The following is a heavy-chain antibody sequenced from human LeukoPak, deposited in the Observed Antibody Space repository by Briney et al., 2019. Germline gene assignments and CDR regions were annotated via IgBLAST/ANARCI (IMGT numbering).Heavy chain of an antibody. V-gene: IGHV4-34*01. CDR2: INHSGST. Sequence: SETLSLTCAVYGGSFSGYYWSWIRQPPGKGLEWIGEINHSGSTNYNPSLKSRVTISVDTSKNQFSLKLSSVTAADTAVYYCARGVAPFFDYWGQGTLVTVSS. D-gene: IGHD5-12*01. CDR3: ARGVAPFFDY. J-gene: IGHJ4*02. CDR1: GGSFSGYY.